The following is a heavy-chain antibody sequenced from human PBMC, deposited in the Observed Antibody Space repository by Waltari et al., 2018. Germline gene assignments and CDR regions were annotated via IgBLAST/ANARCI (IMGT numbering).Heavy chain of an antibody. CDR1: GFTFGSYW. D-gene: IGHD1-1*01. J-gene: IGHJ2*01. Sequence: EVQLVESGGGLVQPGGSLRLSCAASGFTFGSYWMHWVRQPPGKGVVWVSRVNNDGSGTIYADSVKGRFTISRDNGKNTLYLQMNSLRAEDTGVYYCARVAPNWTVDLWGRGTLVTVSS. CDR2: VNNDGSGT. V-gene: IGHV3-74*01. CDR3: ARVAPNWTVDL.